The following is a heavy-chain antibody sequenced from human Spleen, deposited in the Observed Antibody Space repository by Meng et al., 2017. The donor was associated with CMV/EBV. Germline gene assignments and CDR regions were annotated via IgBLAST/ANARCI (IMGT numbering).Heavy chain of an antibody. J-gene: IGHJ4*02. CDR3: ARDEQLAPFDY. CDR2: ISYDGSNK. V-gene: IGHV3-30-3*01. CDR1: GFTFSSYA. Sequence: QVQRGGSGGGVVQPGRSLRLSCAASGFTFSSYAMHWVRQAPGKGLEWVAVISYDGSNKYYADSVKGRFTISRDNSKNTLYLQMNSLRAEDTAVYYCARDEQLAPFDYWGQGTLVTVSS. D-gene: IGHD6-13*01.